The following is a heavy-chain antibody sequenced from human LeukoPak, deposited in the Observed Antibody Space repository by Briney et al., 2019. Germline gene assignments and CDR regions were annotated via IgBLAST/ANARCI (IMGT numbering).Heavy chain of an antibody. Sequence: GGSLRLSCAASGFTFSSYAMSWVRQAPGKGLKWVSTINDDGDGTYYADSVKGRFTISRDNSYNTVSLQMNSLRDEDTGVYYCAKGLRTGVGPYMGYHYYMDVWGKGATVTVSS. J-gene: IGHJ6*03. V-gene: IGHV3-23*01. CDR2: INDDGDGT. D-gene: IGHD3-16*01. CDR1: GFTFSSYA. CDR3: AKGLRTGVGPYMGYHYYMDV.